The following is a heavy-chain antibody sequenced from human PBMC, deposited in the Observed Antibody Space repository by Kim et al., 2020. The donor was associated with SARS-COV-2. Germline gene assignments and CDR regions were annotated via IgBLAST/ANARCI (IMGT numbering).Heavy chain of an antibody. J-gene: IGHJ4*02. Sequence: GGSLRLSCAASGFTFSGAAMHWVRQTSEKRLEWLGRIRSKSNNYATSYTASVKGRFTISRDDSKNTAYLQMNSLRAEDTAVYYCDASDYWGQGTLVTVSS. CDR3: DASDY. CDR2: IRSKSNNYAT. V-gene: IGHV3-73*01. CDR1: GFTFSGAA.